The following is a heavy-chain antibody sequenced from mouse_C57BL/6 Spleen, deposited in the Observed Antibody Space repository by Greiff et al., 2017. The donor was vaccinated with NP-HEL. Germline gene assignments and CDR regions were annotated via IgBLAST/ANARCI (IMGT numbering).Heavy chain of an antibody. D-gene: IGHD1-1*01. V-gene: IGHV1-69*01. CDR2: IDPSDSYT. CDR1: GYTFTSYW. Sequence: QVQLQQPGAELVMPGASVKLSCKASGYTFTSYWMHWVKQRPGQGLEWIGEIDPSDSYTNYNQNFKGRPTLTVDKSTSTAYMQLNSLTSEDSAVYYCARSRATVVAYWGQGTTLTVSS. CDR3: ARSRATVVAY. J-gene: IGHJ2*01.